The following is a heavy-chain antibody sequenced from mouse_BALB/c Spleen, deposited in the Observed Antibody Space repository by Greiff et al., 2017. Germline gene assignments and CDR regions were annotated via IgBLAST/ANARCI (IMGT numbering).Heavy chain of an antibody. CDR2: ISNYYGDA. J-gene: IGHJ4*01. Sequence: QVQLQQSGAELVRPGVSVKISCKGSGYTFTDYAMHWVKQSHAKSLEWIGVISNYYGDASYNQKFKGKATMTVDKSSSTAYMELARLTSEDSAIYYCARKEEYGNYVGAMDYWGQGTSVTVSS. D-gene: IGHD2-10*02. V-gene: IGHV1S137*01. CDR1: GYTFTDYA. CDR3: ARKEEYGNYVGAMDY.